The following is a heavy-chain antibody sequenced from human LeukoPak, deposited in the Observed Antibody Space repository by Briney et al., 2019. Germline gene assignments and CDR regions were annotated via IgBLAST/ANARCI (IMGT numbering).Heavy chain of an antibody. Sequence: PGGSLRLSCAASGFTFRRYEMNWVRRAPGKGLEWVSYITSSGSTIYYADSVKGRFTISRDNAKNSLYLQMNSLRAEDTAVYYLARIGGSSGSSGFDYWGQGTLVTVSS. D-gene: IGHD3-10*01. CDR2: ITSSGSTI. J-gene: IGHJ4*02. CDR1: GFTFRRYE. V-gene: IGHV3-48*03. CDR3: ARIGGSSGSSGFDY.